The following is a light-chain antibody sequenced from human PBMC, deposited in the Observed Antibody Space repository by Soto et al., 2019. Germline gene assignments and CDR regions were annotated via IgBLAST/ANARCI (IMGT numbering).Light chain of an antibody. Sequence: EIVMTQSPANLSVSPGERATLSCRASQSVSSNLAWYQQKPGQAPRLLIYGASTRATGIPARFSGSGSGTEFTLTISSLQSEDFAVYYCQRYNNWPPITFGQGTRLEIK. J-gene: IGKJ5*01. CDR1: QSVSSN. V-gene: IGKV3D-15*01. CDR2: GAS. CDR3: QRYNNWPPIT.